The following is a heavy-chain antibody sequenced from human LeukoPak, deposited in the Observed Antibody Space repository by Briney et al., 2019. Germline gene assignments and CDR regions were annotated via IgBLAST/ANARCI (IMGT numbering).Heavy chain of an antibody. J-gene: IGHJ3*02. Sequence: GGSLRLSCAASGFTFSSYSMNWVRQAPGKGLEWVSSISSSSSYIYYADSVKGRFTISRDNAKNSLYLQMNSLRAEDTAVYYCARDPDYYDSSGYSDDAFDIWGQGTVVTVSS. CDR2: ISSSSSYI. V-gene: IGHV3-21*01. CDR3: ARDPDYYDSSGYSDDAFDI. CDR1: GFTFSSYS. D-gene: IGHD3-22*01.